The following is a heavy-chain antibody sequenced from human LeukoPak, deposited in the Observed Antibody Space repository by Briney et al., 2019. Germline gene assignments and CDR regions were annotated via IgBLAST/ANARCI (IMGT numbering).Heavy chain of an antibody. Sequence: PSETLSLTCAVSGGSISSSNWWSWVRQPPGKGLEWIGEIYHSGSTNYNPSLKSRVTISVDTSKNQFSLKLSSVTAADTAVYYCARGRSVRGYYDFWSGSNWFDPWGQGTLVTVSS. D-gene: IGHD3-3*01. CDR2: IYHSGST. J-gene: IGHJ5*02. CDR1: GGSISSSNW. CDR3: ARGRSVRGYYDFWSGSNWFDP. V-gene: IGHV4-4*02.